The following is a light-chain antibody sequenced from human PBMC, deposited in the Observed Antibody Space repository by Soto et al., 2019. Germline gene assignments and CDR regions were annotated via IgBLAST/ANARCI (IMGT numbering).Light chain of an antibody. J-gene: IGKJ1*01. Sequence: DIQMTQSPSTLAASAGDRVTITCRASQRINNWLAWYQQKPGKAPKLLIYQASNLQSGVPPRFSGSGVGTEFTLPISNLQPEDFAMYYCQQYNSHWSWTFGQGTKVGI. CDR1: QRINNW. CDR2: QAS. CDR3: QQYNSHWSWT. V-gene: IGKV1-5*03.